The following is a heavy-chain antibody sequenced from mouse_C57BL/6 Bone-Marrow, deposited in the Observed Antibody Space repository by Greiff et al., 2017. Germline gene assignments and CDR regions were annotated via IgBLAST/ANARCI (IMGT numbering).Heavy chain of an antibody. V-gene: IGHV5-12*01. CDR3: ARHPPAYSNLDY. J-gene: IGHJ2*01. CDR1: GFTFSDYY. CDR2: ISNGGGST. D-gene: IGHD2-5*01. Sequence: EVMLVESGGGLVQPGGSLKLSCAASGFTFSDYYMYWVRQTPEKRLEWVAYISNGGGSTYYPDTVKGRFTISRDNAKKTLYLQMSRLKSEDTAMYYSARHPPAYSNLDYWGQGTTLTVSS.